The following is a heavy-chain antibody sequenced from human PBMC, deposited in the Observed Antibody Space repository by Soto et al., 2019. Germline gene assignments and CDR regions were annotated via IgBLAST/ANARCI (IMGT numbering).Heavy chain of an antibody. CDR1: GFTFSSYG. J-gene: IGHJ6*02. D-gene: IGHD3-10*01. CDR3: AKEVRGSYYNKLAYGMDV. Sequence: PGGSLRLSCAASGFTFSSYGMHWVRQAPGKGLEWVAVISYDGSNKYYADSVKGRFTISRDNSKNTLYLQMNSLRAEDTAVYYCAKEVRGSYYNKLAYGMDVWGQGTTLTVSS. CDR2: ISYDGSNK. V-gene: IGHV3-30*18.